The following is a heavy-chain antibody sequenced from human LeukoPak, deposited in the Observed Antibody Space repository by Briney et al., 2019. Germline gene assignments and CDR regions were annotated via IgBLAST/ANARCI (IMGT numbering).Heavy chain of an antibody. CDR1: GFTFSSYS. CDR2: ISSSSTYI. V-gene: IGHV3-21*01. Sequence: GGSLRLSCAASGFTFSSYSMNWVRQAPGERLEWVSSISSSSTYIYYADSVKGRFTISRDNSKNTLYLQMNSLRAEDTAVYYCAKDRSGATVTTLYSGMDVWGHGTTVTVSS. J-gene: IGHJ6*02. CDR3: AKDRSGATVTTLYSGMDV. D-gene: IGHD4-17*01.